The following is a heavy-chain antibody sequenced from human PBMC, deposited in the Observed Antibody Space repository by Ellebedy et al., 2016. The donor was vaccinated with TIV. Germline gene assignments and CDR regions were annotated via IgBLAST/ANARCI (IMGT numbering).Heavy chain of an antibody. D-gene: IGHD4-17*01. CDR1: ELTFSSYW. Sequence: PGGSLRLSCVDSELTFSSYWMSWVRQAPGRGLEWLANIKQDGSDKNYVDSVKGRFTISRDNAKNSLYLQMNSLRAEDTAVYYCARVTTLATGTGYYFDYWGQGTLVTVSS. V-gene: IGHV3-7*01. CDR2: IKQDGSDK. CDR3: ARVTTLATGTGYYFDY. J-gene: IGHJ4*02.